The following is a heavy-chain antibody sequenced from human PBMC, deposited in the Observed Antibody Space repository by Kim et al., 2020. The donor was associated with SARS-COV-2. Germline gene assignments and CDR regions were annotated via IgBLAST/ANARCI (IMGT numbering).Heavy chain of an antibody. V-gene: IGHV3-30-3*01. CDR2: ISFDGNND. CDR3: AGAHYYGSGSFYHFHY. Sequence: GGSLRLSCAASGFTFNTYTMHWVRQAPGRGLEWVAAISFDGNNDFYAGSVKGRFTISRDTSKNTLYVQMDSLRPADTAVYYCAGAHYYGSGSFYHFHYWGQGTLVTLSS. CDR1: GFTFNTYT. D-gene: IGHD3-10*01. J-gene: IGHJ4*02.